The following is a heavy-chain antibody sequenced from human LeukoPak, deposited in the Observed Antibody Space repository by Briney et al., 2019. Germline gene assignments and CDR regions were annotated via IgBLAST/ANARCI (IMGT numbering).Heavy chain of an antibody. CDR3: ARVSTYFGVVTDFDY. V-gene: IGHV1-8*01. CDR2: MNPNSGNT. CDR1: GYTLTSYD. Sequence: ASVKVSCKASGYTLTSYDINWVRQATGQGLEWMGWMNPNSGNTGYAQKFQGRVTMTRNTSISTAYMELSSLRSVDTAVYYCARVSTYFGVVTDFDYWGQGTLVSVSS. J-gene: IGHJ4*02. D-gene: IGHD3-3*01.